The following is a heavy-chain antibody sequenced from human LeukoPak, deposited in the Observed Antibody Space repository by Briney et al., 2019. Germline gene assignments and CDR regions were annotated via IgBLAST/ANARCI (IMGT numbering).Heavy chain of an antibody. CDR3: AKDPYSITMKIY. V-gene: IGHV3-23*01. J-gene: IGHJ4*02. CDR1: GFTFSSFA. CDR2: ISDSGDST. D-gene: IGHD3-22*01. Sequence: GGSLGLSCAASGFTFSSFAMTWVRQAPGKGLEWVSAISDSGDSTYYADSVKGRFTISRDNSKNTLYLQIHSLRAEDTAVYYCAKDPYSITMKIYWGQGTLVTVSS.